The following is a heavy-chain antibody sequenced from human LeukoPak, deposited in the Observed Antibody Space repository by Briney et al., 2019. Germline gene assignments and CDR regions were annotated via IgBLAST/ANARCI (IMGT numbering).Heavy chain of an antibody. CDR2: IRSKSYGWTK. V-gene: IGHV3-49*04. D-gene: IGHD3-10*01. CDR1: GFTFGDYA. Sequence: GGSLRLSCTASGFTFGDYAMSWVRPAPGRGLEGVGFIRSKSYGWTKEYAASVKGIFTISRDDSKRIAYMQMNSLKTEDTAVYYCTRFVRGLLWFGESRGAFDIWGQGTMVTVSS. CDR3: TRFVRGLLWFGESRGAFDI. J-gene: IGHJ3*02.